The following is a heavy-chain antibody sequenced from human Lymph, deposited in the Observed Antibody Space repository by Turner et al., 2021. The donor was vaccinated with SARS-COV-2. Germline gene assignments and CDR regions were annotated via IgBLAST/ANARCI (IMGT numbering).Heavy chain of an antibody. CDR3: AIGSSKPQWLDLFWY. CDR1: GYTLTELS. Sequence: QVQLVQSGAEVRKPGASVKVSCTDSGYTLTELSMHWGRQAPGKGLEWMGGFDPEDGDTTYAQKFQGRVTMTEDTSTDTPYMELSSLRSEDTAVYYCAIGSSKPQWLDLFWYWGQGTLVTVSS. D-gene: IGHD6-19*01. J-gene: IGHJ4*02. V-gene: IGHV1-24*01. CDR2: FDPEDGDT.